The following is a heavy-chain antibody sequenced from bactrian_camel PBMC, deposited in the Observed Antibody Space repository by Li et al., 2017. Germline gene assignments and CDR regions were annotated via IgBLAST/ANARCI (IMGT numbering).Heavy chain of an antibody. J-gene: IGHJ6*01. Sequence: HVQLVESGGGSVEAGGSLRLSCTFRSYTYAALCMGWFRQAPGKEREVVAHRSSIIGSTYIADSVKGRFTISRDIAKNTLYLQMNSLKPEDSAMYYCAILQYGGLRPCPVGDLQTLGYRGQGTQVTVS. V-gene: IGHV3S60*01. D-gene: IGHD6*01. CDR1: SYTYAALC. CDR2: RSSIIGST. CDR3: AILQYGGLRPCPVGDLQTLGY.